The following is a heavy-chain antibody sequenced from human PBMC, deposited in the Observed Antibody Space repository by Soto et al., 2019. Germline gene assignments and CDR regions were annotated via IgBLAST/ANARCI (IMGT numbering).Heavy chain of an antibody. D-gene: IGHD3-3*01. CDR1: GYTFTSYG. CDR3: ARDLPRYDFWSGYYSRFDY. CDR2: ISAYNGNGNT. Sequence: AASVKVSCKASGYTFTSYGISWVRQAPGQGLEWLGWISAYNGNGNTNYAQKLQGRVTMTTDTSTKTAYMELRSLRSDDTAVYYCARDLPRYDFWSGYYSRFDYWGQGTLVTVSS. J-gene: IGHJ4*02. V-gene: IGHV1-18*04.